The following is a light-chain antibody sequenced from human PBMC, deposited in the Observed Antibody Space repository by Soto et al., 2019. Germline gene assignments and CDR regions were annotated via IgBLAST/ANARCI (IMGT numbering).Light chain of an antibody. Sequence: IVLTQSPGTLSLSPGERATLSCRARQRCNSNYLAWYPQKRGQAPRFLIYGASSRASGIPDRFSGSGSGTNFPLTTSRKDPEDFAVYYCLRHGSLPQGTFGQGTKVEIK. V-gene: IGKV3-20*01. CDR1: QRCNSNY. CDR3: LRHGSLPQGT. J-gene: IGKJ1*01. CDR2: GAS.